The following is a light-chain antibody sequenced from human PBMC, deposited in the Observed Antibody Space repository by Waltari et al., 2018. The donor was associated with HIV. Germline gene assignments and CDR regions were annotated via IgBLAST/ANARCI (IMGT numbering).Light chain of an antibody. CDR2: RNN. V-gene: IGLV1-47*01. CDR1: SSNIGSNY. J-gene: IGLJ3*02. CDR3: ATRDGSLKV. Sequence: QSVLTQPPSASGTPGQGVTISCVGDSSNIGSNYVYWYQQLPGTAPKVLIYRNNRRPSGLPDRFSGSKSGASASLTISGLRAADEAVYFCATRDGSLKVFGGGTKLTVL.